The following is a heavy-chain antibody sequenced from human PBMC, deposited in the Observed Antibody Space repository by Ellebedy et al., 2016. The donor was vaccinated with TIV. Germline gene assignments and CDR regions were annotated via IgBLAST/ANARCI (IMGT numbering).Heavy chain of an antibody. D-gene: IGHD2-15*01. CDR3: ARVPVVAATPYYFDY. CDR2: IIPILGIA. Sequence: AASVKVSCKASGYTFTSFGISWVRQAPGQGLEWMGRIIPILGIANYAQKFQGRVTITADKSTSTAYMELSSLRSEDTAVYYCARVPVVAATPYYFDYWGQGTLVTVSS. V-gene: IGHV1-69*04. CDR1: GYTFTSFG. J-gene: IGHJ4*02.